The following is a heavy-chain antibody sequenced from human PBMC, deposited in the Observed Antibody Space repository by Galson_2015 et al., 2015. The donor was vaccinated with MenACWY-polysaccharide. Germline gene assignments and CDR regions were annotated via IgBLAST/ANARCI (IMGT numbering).Heavy chain of an antibody. J-gene: IGHJ4*02. V-gene: IGHV3-66*01. CDR2: IYSGGST. D-gene: IGHD6-19*01. Sequence: SLRLSCAASAFTVSSNHMSWVRQAPGKGLEWVSVIYSGGSTYYADSVKGRFTISRDNSKNTLYLQMNRLRAEDTALYYCARLAVDNYFDYWGQGTLVAVSS. CDR3: ARLAVDNYFDY. CDR1: AFTVSSNH.